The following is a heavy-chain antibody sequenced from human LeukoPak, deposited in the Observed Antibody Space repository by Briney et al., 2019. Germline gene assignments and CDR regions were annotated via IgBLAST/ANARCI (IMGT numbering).Heavy chain of an antibody. D-gene: IGHD6-25*01. CDR2: IIPIFGTA. Sequence: SVKVSCKASGGTFSSYAISWVRQAPGQGLEWMGGIIPIFGTANYAQKFQGRITITTDESTSTAYMELSSLRSEDTAVYYCARAAATALHFDYWGQGTLVTVSS. J-gene: IGHJ4*02. CDR3: ARAAATALHFDY. V-gene: IGHV1-69*05. CDR1: GGTFSSYA.